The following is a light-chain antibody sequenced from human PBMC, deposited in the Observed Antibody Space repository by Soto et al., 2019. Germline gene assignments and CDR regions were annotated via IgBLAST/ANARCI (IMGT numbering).Light chain of an antibody. CDR2: EVS. J-gene: IGLJ3*02. Sequence: QSVLTQPASVSGSPGQSITISCTGTSSDVGGYKFVSWYQQHPGKAPKLMIYEVSHRPSGVSNRFSGSKSGNTASLTISGLQAEDEADYYCSSYTTSSTRVFGGGTKLTVL. V-gene: IGLV2-14*01. CDR3: SSYTTSSTRV. CDR1: SSDVGGYKF.